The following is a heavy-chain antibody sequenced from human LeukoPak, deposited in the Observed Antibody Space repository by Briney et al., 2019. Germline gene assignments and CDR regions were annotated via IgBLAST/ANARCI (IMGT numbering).Heavy chain of an antibody. CDR3: ARSPLNIDTGMDPDYYFDY. V-gene: IGHV5-51*01. CDR2: IYPGDSDT. Sequence: GESLKISCKGSGYSFTSYWIGWVRQMPGKGLEWMAIIYPGDSDTRLGPSFQGQVTISADKSISTAYLQWSSLKASDTAMYYCARSPLNIDTGMDPDYYFDYWGQGTLVTVSS. CDR1: GYSFTSYW. D-gene: IGHD5-18*01. J-gene: IGHJ4*02.